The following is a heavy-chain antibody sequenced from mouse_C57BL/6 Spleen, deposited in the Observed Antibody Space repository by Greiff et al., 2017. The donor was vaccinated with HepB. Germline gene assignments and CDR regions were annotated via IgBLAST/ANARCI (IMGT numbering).Heavy chain of an antibody. D-gene: IGHD2-1*01. V-gene: IGHV2-2*01. CDR3: AREGYGNYQYYYAMDY. CDR2: IWSGGST. J-gene: IGHJ4*01. Sequence: VKVVESGPGLVQPSQSLSITCTVSGFSLTSYGVHWVRQSPGKGLEWLGVIWSGGSTDYNAAFISRLSISKDNSKSQVFFKMNSLQADDTAIYYCAREGYGNYQYYYAMDYWGQGTSVTVSS. CDR1: GFSLTSYG.